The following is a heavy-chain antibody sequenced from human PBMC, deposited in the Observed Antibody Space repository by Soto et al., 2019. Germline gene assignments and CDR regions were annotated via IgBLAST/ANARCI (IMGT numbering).Heavy chain of an antibody. D-gene: IGHD3-16*01. CDR1: GFTFSSYG. J-gene: IGHJ4*02. V-gene: IGHV3-33*01. CDR3: ARDPRYARSGVF. CDR2: IWYDGSKK. Sequence: QVQLVESGGGVVQPGRSLRLSCAASGFTFSSYGMHWVRQAPGKGLEWVAVIWYDGSKKYYADSVKGRFTISRDNSKNTVYLQMDSLRAEDTAVYYCARDPRYARSGVFWGKGTLVTVSS.